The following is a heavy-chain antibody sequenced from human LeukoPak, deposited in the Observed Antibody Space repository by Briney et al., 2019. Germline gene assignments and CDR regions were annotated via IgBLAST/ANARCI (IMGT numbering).Heavy chain of an antibody. CDR3: ARGGGYSYGFNDY. V-gene: IGHV3-74*01. CDR1: GFTFSSYW. J-gene: IGHJ4*02. D-gene: IGHD5-18*01. CDR2: MNSDGSST. Sequence: PGGSLRLSCAASGFTFSSYWMHWVRQAPGKGLVWVSRMNSDGSSTSYADSVKGRFTISRDNAKNTLYLQMNSLRAEDTAVYYCARGGGYSYGFNDYWGQGTLVTVSS.